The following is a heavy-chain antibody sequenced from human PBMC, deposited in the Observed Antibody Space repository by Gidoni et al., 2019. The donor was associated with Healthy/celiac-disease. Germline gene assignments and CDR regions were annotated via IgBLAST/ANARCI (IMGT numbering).Heavy chain of an antibody. D-gene: IGHD3-10*01. Sequence: ASVKVSCKVSAYTLTELSMHWVRQAPGKGLEWMGGFDPEDGETIYAQKFQGRVTMTEDTSTDTAYMELSRLRSEDTAVYYCATEIYGSGRDYYYYGMDVWGQGTTVTVSS. CDR2: FDPEDGET. J-gene: IGHJ6*02. CDR3: ATEIYGSGRDYYYYGMDV. CDR1: AYTLTELS. V-gene: IGHV1-24*01.